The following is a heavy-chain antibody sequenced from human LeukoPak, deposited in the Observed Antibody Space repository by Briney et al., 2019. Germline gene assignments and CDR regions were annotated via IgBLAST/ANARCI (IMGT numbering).Heavy chain of an antibody. V-gene: IGHV1-24*01. CDR2: FDPEEGEI. CDR1: GYTLTELS. CDR3: ATDLNTMIVVVTPFDY. D-gene: IGHD3-22*01. Sequence: GASVKVSCKVSGYTLTELSIHWVRQAPGKGLEWMGSFDPEEGEIIYAQKFQGRVTMTEDTSTDTAYMELSSLRSEDTAVYYCATDLNTMIVVVTPFDYWGQGTLVTVSS. J-gene: IGHJ4*02.